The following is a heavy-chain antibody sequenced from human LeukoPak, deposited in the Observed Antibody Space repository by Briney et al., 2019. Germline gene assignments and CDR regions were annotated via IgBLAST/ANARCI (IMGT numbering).Heavy chain of an antibody. CDR1: GGSINNYF. CDR3: ARGGDYYDSIRNAFDI. CDR2: IYYTGRT. D-gene: IGHD3-22*01. J-gene: IGHJ3*02. V-gene: IGHV4-59*08. Sequence: SETLSLTCTVSGGSINNYFWTWLRQPPGKGLEWIGYIYYTGRTTYNPSLNSRVSISIDTSKNQFSLNLSPVTAADTAVYYCARGGDYYDSIRNAFDIWGQGTMVTVSS.